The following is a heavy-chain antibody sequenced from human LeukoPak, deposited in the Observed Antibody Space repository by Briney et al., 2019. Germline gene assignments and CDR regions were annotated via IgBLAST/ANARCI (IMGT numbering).Heavy chain of an antibody. Sequence: PGGSLRLSCAASGFTFSSYSMNWVRQAPGKGLEWVSSISSSSSYIYYADSVKGRFTISRDNAKNSLYLQMNSLRAEDTAVYYCASGQQLGRNYFDYWGQGTLVTVSS. CDR1: GFTFSSYS. CDR2: ISSSSSYI. CDR3: ASGQQLGRNYFDY. D-gene: IGHD6-13*01. V-gene: IGHV3-21*01. J-gene: IGHJ4*02.